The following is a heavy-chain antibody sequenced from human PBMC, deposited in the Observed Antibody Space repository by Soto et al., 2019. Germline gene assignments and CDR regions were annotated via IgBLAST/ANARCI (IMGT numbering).Heavy chain of an antibody. CDR1: GYSISAYY. J-gene: IGHJ4*02. CDR3: GRDDYGIFPY. Sequence: QVQLVQSGTEVKKPGASVKVSCQASGYSISAYYIHWVRQAPGQGLEWMGWIDPKNGGTVSAQKFQGRLTMTRDTSISTVYMDLSGLTSDDTALYYCGRDDYGIFPYWGQGSLATVSS. CDR2: IDPKNGGT. D-gene: IGHD3-10*01. V-gene: IGHV1-2*02.